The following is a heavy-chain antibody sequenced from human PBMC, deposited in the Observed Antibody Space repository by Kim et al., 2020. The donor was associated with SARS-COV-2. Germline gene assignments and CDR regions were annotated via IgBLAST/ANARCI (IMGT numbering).Heavy chain of an antibody. CDR1: GGSISSYY. D-gene: IGHD5-18*01. CDR2: IYYSGST. Sequence: SETLSLTCTVSGGSISSYYWSWIRQPPGKGLEWIGYIYYSGSTNYNPSLKSRVTISVDTSKNQFSLKLSSVTAADTAVYYCARGGYSYGYFDYWGQGTLVTVSS. J-gene: IGHJ4*02. V-gene: IGHV4-59*13. CDR3: ARGGYSYGYFDY.